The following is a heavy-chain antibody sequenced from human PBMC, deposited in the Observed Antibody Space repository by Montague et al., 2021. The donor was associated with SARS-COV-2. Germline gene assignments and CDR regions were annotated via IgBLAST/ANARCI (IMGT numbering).Heavy chain of an antibody. J-gene: IGHJ4*02. D-gene: IGHD5-12*01. CDR2: VYRTGGT. Sequence: SETRCLTCTVYGGSVNSTNWWSWVRQPPGKGLEWIAEVYRTGGTMFNPSFRSRVTLSIDRSKNLFSLNLNSVTVADTAVYYCARTGAYDHFDYWGPGTLVIVSS. V-gene: IGHV4-4*02. CDR3: ARTGAYDHFDY. CDR1: GGSVNSTNW.